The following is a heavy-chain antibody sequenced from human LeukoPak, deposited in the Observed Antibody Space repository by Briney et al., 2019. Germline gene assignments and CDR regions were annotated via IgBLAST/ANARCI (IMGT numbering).Heavy chain of an antibody. J-gene: IGHJ4*02. D-gene: IGHD6-19*01. Sequence: GGTLRLSCAASGFTFSNYGMSWVRQAPGKGLEWVSASSGSHGTTNYADSVKGRFTISRDNAKNTLYLQMNSLRADDTAVYYCARSRWLDAFDYWGQGTLVTVSS. CDR3: ARSRWLDAFDY. CDR2: SSGSHGTT. V-gene: IGHV3-23*01. CDR1: GFTFSNYG.